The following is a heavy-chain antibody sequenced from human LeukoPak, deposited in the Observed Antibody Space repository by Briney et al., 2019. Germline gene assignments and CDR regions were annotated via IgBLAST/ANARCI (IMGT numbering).Heavy chain of an antibody. D-gene: IGHD3-9*01. CDR3: ARQTRNYDILTGYYSTSQLDY. CDR1: GFTVSSNE. CDR2: ISGGST. Sequence: GGSLRLSCAASGFTVSSNEMSWVRQAPGKGLEWVSSISGGSTYYADSRKGRFTISRDNSKNSLYLQMNSLRAEDTAVYYCARQTRNYDILTGYYSTSQLDYWGQGTLVTVSS. V-gene: IGHV3-38-3*01. J-gene: IGHJ4*02.